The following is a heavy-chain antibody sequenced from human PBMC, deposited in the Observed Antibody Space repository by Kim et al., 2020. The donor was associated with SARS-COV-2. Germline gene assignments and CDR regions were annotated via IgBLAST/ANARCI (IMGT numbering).Heavy chain of an antibody. J-gene: IGHJ6*02. D-gene: IGHD3-10*01. CDR1: GYTFTGYY. CDR3: AREGGFMVRGGYGMDV. V-gene: IGHV1-2*02. Sequence: ASVKVSCKASGYTFTGYYMHWVRQAPGQGLEWMGWINPNSGGTNYAQKFQGRVTMTRDTSISTAYMELSRLRSDDTAVYYCAREGGFMVRGGYGMDVWGQGTTVTVSS. CDR2: INPNSGGT.